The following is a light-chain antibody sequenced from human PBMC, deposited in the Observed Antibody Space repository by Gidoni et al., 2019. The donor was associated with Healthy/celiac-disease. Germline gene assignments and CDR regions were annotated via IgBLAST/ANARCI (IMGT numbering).Light chain of an antibody. CDR2: TAS. J-gene: IGKJ1*01. CDR1: QSISSW. CDR3: QQYNSYLTWT. V-gene: IGKV1-5*03. Sequence: DIQMTQSPSTLSASVGDRVTITCRASQSISSWLAWYQQKPGKAPKLLIYTASSLESGVPSRFSGSGSGTEFTLTISSLQPDDFATYYCQQYNSYLTWTFGQXTKVEIK.